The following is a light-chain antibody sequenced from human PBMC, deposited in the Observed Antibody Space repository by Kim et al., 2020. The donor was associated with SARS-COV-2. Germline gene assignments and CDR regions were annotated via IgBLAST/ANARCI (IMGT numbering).Light chain of an antibody. V-gene: IGKV4-1*01. CDR2: WAS. J-gene: IGKJ2*01. Sequence: IVMTQSPDSLAVSLGERATINCKSSQSVFSSSTNKHYVAWYQQKPGQPPKLLIYWASTRESGVPDRFSGSGSGTDFTLTISSLQAEDVAVYYCQQYYRAPDTFGQGTKLEI. CDR1: QSVFSSSTNKHY. CDR3: QQYYRAPDT.